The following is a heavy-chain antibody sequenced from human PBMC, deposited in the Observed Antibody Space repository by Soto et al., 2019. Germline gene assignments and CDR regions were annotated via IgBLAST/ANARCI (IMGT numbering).Heavy chain of an antibody. CDR2: ISYDGSNK. V-gene: IGHV3-30*18. CDR3: AKGPDFQH. J-gene: IGHJ1*01. Sequence: QVQLVESGGGVVQPGRSLRLSCAASGFTFSSYGMNWVRQAPGKGLEWVAVISYDGSNKYYADSVKGRFTISRDNSKNTLYLQMNSLRAEDTAVYYCAKGPDFQHWGQGTLVTVSS. CDR1: GFTFSSYG.